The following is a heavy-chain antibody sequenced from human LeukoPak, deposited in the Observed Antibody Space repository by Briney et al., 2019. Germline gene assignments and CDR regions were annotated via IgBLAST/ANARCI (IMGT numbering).Heavy chain of an antibody. D-gene: IGHD3-10*01. V-gene: IGHV3-23*01. J-gene: IGHJ4*02. Sequence: GGPLRLSCAVSGFSFRTYAMSWVRQAPGKGLEWVSAISGSGGSTYYADSVKGRFTISRDNSNNTLYLQTNSLRAEDTAVYYCARDADSGTYTNYWGQGTLVTVSS. CDR2: ISGSGGST. CDR1: GFSFRTYA. CDR3: ARDADSGTYTNY.